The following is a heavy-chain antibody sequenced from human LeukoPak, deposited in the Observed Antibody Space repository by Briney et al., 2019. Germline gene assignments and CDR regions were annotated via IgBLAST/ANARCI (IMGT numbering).Heavy chain of an antibody. D-gene: IGHD5-24*01. CDR2: IWYDGSKK. CDR3: ARDLSPILATRWFDP. V-gene: IGHV3-33*01. Sequence: GTSLRLSCIASGFTFTNYGFHWVRQAPAKGLEWVAVIWYDGSKKYYADSVNGRFTISRDNSKNTLYLQMNSLRDEDTAVYYCARDLSPILATRWFDPRGQGTLVTVSS. CDR1: GFTFTNYG. J-gene: IGHJ5*02.